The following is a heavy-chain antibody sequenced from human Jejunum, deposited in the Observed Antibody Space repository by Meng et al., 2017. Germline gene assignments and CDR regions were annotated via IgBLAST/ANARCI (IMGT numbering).Heavy chain of an antibody. Sequence: LQVVETGGVLMQPGGYRILSCAASVFAFSSNFMSWVRQAPGKGLELGSVLYDDGSTYYADSVKVRFTISRDNSKNTLFLQMNSLRVEDTAVYYCARRHYNYYDDCWGQGTLVTVSS. CDR3: ARRHYNYYDDC. J-gene: IGHJ4*02. D-gene: IGHD5-24*01. CDR1: VFAFSSNF. V-gene: IGHV3-53*02. CDR2: LYDDGST.